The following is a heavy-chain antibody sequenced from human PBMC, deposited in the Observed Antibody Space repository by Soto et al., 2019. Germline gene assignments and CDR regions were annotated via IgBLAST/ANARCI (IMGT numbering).Heavy chain of an antibody. CDR1: GGCLSGYE. D-gene: IGHD3-16*01. CDR2: INHSGST. CDR3: ARGRYPANDYVWGSMFLEKKNWFDP. J-gene: IGHJ5*02. Sequence: SGTISLTCAAYGGCLSGYEWSWICQPPGKGLEWIGEINHSGSTNYNPSLKSRVTISVDTSKNQFSLKLSSVTAADTAVYYCARGRYPANDYVWGSMFLEKKNWFDPWGQGTLVTVSS. V-gene: IGHV4-34*01.